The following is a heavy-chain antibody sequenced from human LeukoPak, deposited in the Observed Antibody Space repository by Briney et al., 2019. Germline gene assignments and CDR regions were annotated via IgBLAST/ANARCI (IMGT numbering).Heavy chain of an antibody. CDR1: GGSISSRY. D-gene: IGHD3-22*01. J-gene: IGHJ4*02. CDR2: IHYSGST. V-gene: IGHV4-59*11. CDR3: AREAGDSSGYYYLDY. Sequence: PSETLSLTCTVSGGSISSRYWSWIRQSPGKGLEWIGYIHYSGSTNYNPSLKSRVTKSVDTSKNQFSLKLSSVTAADTAMYYCAREAGDSSGYYYLDYWGQGSLVTVSS.